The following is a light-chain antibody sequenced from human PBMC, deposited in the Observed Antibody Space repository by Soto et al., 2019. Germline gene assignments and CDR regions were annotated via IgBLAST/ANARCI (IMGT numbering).Light chain of an antibody. Sequence: QSALTQPRSVSGSPGQSVTISCTGTSSDVGGYKYVSWYQQHPGKVPKLMIYDVTKRPSGVPDRFSGSKSDNTASLTVSGLQAEDGADYYCSSYAGSNKFVVFGGGTKLTVL. CDR3: SSYAGSNKFVV. CDR2: DVT. CDR1: SSDVGGYKY. V-gene: IGLV2-11*01. J-gene: IGLJ2*01.